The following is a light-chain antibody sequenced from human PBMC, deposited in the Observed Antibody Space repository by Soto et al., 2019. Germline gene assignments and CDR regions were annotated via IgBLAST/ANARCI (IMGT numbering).Light chain of an antibody. J-gene: IGLJ1*01. Sequence: QSVLTQPASVSGPPGQSITISCTGTSSDIGSYNLVSWYQQHPGKAPKLMIYEGSKRPAGVSDRLSGSRSGNTASLTISGLQAEDEADYYCCSYASGGTYVFGTGTRSPS. CDR1: SSDIGSYNL. CDR3: CSYASGGTYV. CDR2: EGS. V-gene: IGLV2-23*01.